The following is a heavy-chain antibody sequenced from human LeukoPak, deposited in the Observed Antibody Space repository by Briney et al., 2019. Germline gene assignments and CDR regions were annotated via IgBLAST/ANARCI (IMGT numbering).Heavy chain of an antibody. CDR2: IYYSGST. J-gene: IGHJ5*02. V-gene: IGHV4-59*01. CDR3: ARYNYDFWSGYSKWFDP. D-gene: IGHD3-3*01. Sequence: SETLSLTCTVSGGSISSYYWSWIRQPPGKGLEWIGYIYYSGSTNYNPSLKSRVTISVDTSKNQFSLKLSSVTAADTAVYYCARYNYDFWSGYSKWFDPWGQGTLVTVSS. CDR1: GGSISSYY.